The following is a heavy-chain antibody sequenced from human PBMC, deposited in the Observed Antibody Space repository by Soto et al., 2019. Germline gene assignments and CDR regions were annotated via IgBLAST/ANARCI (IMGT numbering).Heavy chain of an antibody. J-gene: IGHJ6*02. CDR1: GFTFSSYG. V-gene: IGHV3-33*01. CDR3: AREYSGSYYVALRDRYYYGMDV. CDR2: IWYDGSNK. Sequence: QVQLVESGGGVVQPGRSLRLSCAASGFTFSSYGMHWVRQAPGKGLEWVAVIWYDGSNKYYADSVKGRFTISRDNSKNTLYLQMNSLRAEDTAVYYCAREYSGSYYVALRDRYYYGMDVWGQGTTVTVSS. D-gene: IGHD1-26*01.